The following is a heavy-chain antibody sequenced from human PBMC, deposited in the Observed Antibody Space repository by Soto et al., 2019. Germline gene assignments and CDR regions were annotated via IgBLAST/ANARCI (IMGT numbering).Heavy chain of an antibody. J-gene: IGHJ3*02. CDR1: GFTFSSYS. Sequence: GGSLRLSCAASGFTFSSYSMNWVRQAPGKGLEWVSSISSSSSYIYYADSVKGRFTISRDNAKNSLYLQMNSLRAEDTAVYYCARLNWNHWFDIWGQGTMVTVSS. D-gene: IGHD1-1*01. V-gene: IGHV3-21*01. CDR3: ARLNWNHWFDI. CDR2: ISSSSSYI.